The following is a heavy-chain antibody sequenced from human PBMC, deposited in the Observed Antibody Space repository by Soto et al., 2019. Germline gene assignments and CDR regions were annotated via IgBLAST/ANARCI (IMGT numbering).Heavy chain of an antibody. Sequence: EVQLVESGGGLGKPGGSLRLSCAASGFTFSIYSMNWVRQAPGKGLEWVSSISSSSSYIYYADSVKGRFTISRDNAKNSLYLQMNSMRAEDTAVYYCASDITTVTFCPTDAFDIWGQGTMVTVSS. CDR2: ISSSSSYI. D-gene: IGHD4-17*01. J-gene: IGHJ3*02. CDR1: GFTFSIYS. CDR3: ASDITTVTFCPTDAFDI. V-gene: IGHV3-21*01.